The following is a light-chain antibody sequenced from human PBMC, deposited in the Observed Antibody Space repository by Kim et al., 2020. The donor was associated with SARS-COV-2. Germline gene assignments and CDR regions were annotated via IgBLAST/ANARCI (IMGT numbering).Light chain of an antibody. CDR1: EVVGKC. V-gene: IGLV3-1*01. CDR3: QAWDSNTVV. CDR2: EDS. J-gene: IGLJ2*01. Sequence: GGEVVGKCVAGCEKGAGEGPVGVSYEDSTRPSGISERFSGSNSGKTATLTISGTQAMDEADYYCQAWDSNTVVFGGGTQLTVL.